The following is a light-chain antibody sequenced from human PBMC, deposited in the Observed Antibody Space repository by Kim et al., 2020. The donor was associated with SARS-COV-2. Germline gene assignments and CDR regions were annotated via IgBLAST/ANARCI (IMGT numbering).Light chain of an antibody. CDR3: SSLTSSITYV. CDR1: SSDVGSYNH. Sequence: GQSITISCTGTSSDVGSYNHVSWYQQHPGKAPKLMIYDVSKWPSGVSNRFSGSKSGNTASLTISWLQADDEADYYCSSLTSSITYVFGTGTKVTVL. V-gene: IGLV2-14*04. CDR2: DVS. J-gene: IGLJ1*01.